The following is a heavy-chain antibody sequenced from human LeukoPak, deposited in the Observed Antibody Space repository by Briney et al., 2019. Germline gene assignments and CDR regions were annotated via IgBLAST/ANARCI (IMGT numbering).Heavy chain of an antibody. CDR3: ARGLGAAAGRVFDY. CDR1: GNTFTGYY. J-gene: IGHJ4*02. V-gene: IGHV1-2*02. D-gene: IGHD6-13*01. CDR2: INPNSGGT. Sequence: GASVKVSCKASGNTFTGYYMHWVRQAPGQGLEWMGWINPNSGGTNYAQKFQGRVTMTRDTSISTAYMELSRLRSDDTAVYYCARGLGAAAGRVFDYWGQGTLVTVSS.